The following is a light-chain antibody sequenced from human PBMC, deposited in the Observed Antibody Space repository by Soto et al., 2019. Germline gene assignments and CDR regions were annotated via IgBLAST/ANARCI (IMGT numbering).Light chain of an antibody. Sequence: EIVLTQSPATLSLSPGETATLSCRASQSMSSDYVAWYQQKPGQAPRLLIFGASSRATGIPDRFSGSGSGTDFSLTINRLEPEDFAVYYCQQYGDSPKYTFGQGTRLEIK. CDR2: GAS. J-gene: IGKJ5*01. CDR1: QSMSSDY. CDR3: QQYGDSPKYT. V-gene: IGKV3-20*01.